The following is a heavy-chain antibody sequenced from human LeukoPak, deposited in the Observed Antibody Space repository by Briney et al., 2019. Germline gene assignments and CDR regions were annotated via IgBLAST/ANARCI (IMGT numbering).Heavy chain of an antibody. J-gene: IGHJ4*02. D-gene: IGHD4-17*01. CDR3: ARKHDYGDFPFDY. CDR1: GYSFTSQW. V-gene: IGHV5-51*01. Sequence: GESLKISCKASGYSFTSQWIGWVGQMPGNRLEWMGIIYPGDSETRYSPSFQGQVTISADKSISTAYLQWSSLKATDTAMYFCARKHDYGDFPFDYWGQGALVTVSS. CDR2: IYPGDSET.